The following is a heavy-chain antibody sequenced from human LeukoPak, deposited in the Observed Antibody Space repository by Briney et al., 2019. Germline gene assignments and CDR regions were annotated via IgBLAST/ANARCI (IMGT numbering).Heavy chain of an antibody. CDR1: GGSISSYY. J-gene: IGHJ5*02. Sequence: SETLSLTCTVSGGSISSYYWSWIRQPPGKGLEWIGYIYYSGSTNYNPSLKSRVTISVDTSKNQFSLRLSSVTAADTAVYYCARSAHQPKNWFDPWGQGTLVTVSS. D-gene: IGHD1-14*01. CDR2: IYYSGST. V-gene: IGHV4-59*01. CDR3: ARSAHQPKNWFDP.